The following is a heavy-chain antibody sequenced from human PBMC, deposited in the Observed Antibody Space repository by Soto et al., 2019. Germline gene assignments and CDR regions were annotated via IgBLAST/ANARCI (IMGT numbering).Heavy chain of an antibody. J-gene: IGHJ6*02. D-gene: IGHD5-18*01. CDR3: ARRGYSYGYGMDV. Sequence: SETLSLTCTVSGGSISSYYWSWIRQPPGKGLEWIGEIHHSGSTNYNPSLKSRVTISVDTSKNQFSLKLSSVTAADTAVYYCARRGYSYGYGMDVWGQGTTVTVSS. CDR1: GGSISSYY. CDR2: IHHSGST. V-gene: IGHV4-34*01.